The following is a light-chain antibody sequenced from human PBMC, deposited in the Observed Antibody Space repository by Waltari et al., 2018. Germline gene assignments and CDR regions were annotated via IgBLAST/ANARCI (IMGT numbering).Light chain of an antibody. CDR2: KVS. J-gene: IGKJ2*01. CDR3: MQATHWPT. CDR1: QSLVYSDGNTY. V-gene: IGKV2-30*01. Sequence: DVLLTQSPLSLPVPLGQTDPISCRDRQSLVYSDGNTYLSWFHQRPGQSPRRLIHKVSNRYSGVPDRFSGSGSGTDFTLKISRVEAEDVGVYYCMQATHWPTFGQGTKLEIK.